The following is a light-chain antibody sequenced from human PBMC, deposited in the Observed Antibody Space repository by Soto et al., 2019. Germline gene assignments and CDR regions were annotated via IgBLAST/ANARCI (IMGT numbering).Light chain of an antibody. Sequence: EIVLTQSPATLSLSPGERGTLSCRASQSVSSYLAWYQQKPGQAPRLLIYDASNRATGIPARFSGSGSGTDFTLTISSLEAEDFAVYYCQQRSNWPITFGQGTRLEIK. CDR2: DAS. CDR3: QQRSNWPIT. J-gene: IGKJ5*01. CDR1: QSVSSY. V-gene: IGKV3-11*01.